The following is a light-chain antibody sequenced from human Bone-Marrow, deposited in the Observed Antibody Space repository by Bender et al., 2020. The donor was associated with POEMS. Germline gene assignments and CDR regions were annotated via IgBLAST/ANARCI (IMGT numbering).Light chain of an antibody. V-gene: IGLV2-14*01. J-gene: IGLJ3*02. CDR1: SSDIGGYNS. Sequence: QSALTQPASVSGSPGQSITISCTGTSSDIGGYNSVSWYQQYPGKVPKLMISGVSNRPSGVPDRFSGSKSGNTASLTISGLQSDDEAIYFCVAWDASLNGWVFGGGTKLTVL. CDR2: GVS. CDR3: VAWDASLNGWV.